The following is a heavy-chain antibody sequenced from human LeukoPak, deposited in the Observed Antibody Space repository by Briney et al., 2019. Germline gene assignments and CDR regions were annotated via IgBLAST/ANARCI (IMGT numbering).Heavy chain of an antibody. CDR1: GFTFSSYS. CDR3: ARERWDYSIDY. CDR2: ISSSGTTI. J-gene: IGHJ4*02. D-gene: IGHD4-11*01. Sequence: PGGSLRLSCAASGFTFSSYSMNWVRQAPGKGLVWVSYISSSGTTIYYADSVKGRFTNSRDSAKNSLYLQMNSLRAEDTAVYYCARERWDYSIDYWGQGTLVTVSS. V-gene: IGHV3-48*01.